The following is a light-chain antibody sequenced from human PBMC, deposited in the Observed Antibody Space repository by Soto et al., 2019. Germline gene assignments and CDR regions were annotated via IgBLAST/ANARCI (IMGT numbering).Light chain of an antibody. V-gene: IGLV1-40*01. CDR1: SSNIGAGYD. J-gene: IGLJ1*01. CDR2: GHS. CDR3: QSYDSSLSGSKV. Sequence: QSVLTQPPSVSGAPGQRVTISCPGSSSNIGAGYDVHWYQQLPGTAPKLLIYGHSNRPSGVPDRFSGSKSGTSASLAITGLQAEDEADYYCQSYDSSLSGSKVFGTGTKVTVL.